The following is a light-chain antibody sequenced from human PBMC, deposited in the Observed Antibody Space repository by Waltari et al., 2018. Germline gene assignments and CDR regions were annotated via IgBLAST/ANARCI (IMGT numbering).Light chain of an antibody. J-gene: IGLJ3*02. CDR1: SGHSTNV. Sequence: QLVLTQSPSASASLGASVKLTCPLSSGHSTNVIAWHQQQPERGPRYFMKVNSDGSHSKGDEIPDRFSGSSSGAERYLTISSLQSEDEADYYCETGGHGTWVFGGGTKLTVL. V-gene: IGLV4-69*01. CDR2: VNSDGSH. CDR3: ETGGHGTWV.